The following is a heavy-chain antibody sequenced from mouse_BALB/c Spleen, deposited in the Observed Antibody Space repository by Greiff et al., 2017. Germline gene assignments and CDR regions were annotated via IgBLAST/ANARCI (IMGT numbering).Heavy chain of an antibody. V-gene: IGHV5-9-1*01. CDR1: GFTFSSYA. CDR2: ISSGGSYT. CDR3: AREIAY. Sequence: DVMLVESGGGLVKPGGSLKLSCAASGFTFSSYAMSWVRQTPEKRLEWVATISSGGSYTYYPDSVKGRFTISRDNAKNTLYLQMSSLRSEDTAMYYCAREIAYWGQGTLVTVSA. J-gene: IGHJ3*01.